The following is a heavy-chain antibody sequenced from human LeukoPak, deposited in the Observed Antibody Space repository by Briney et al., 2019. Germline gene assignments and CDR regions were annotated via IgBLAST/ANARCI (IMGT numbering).Heavy chain of an antibody. D-gene: IGHD3-10*01. CDR3: ARGPPYYYGSGSNIPPDY. Sequence: ASVKVSCKASGYTFTSYGISWVRQAPGQGLEWIGWISAYNGNTNYAQKLQGRVTVTTDTPTSTAYMELRSLRSDDTAVYYCARGPPYYYGSGSNIPPDYWGQGTLVTVSS. V-gene: IGHV1-18*01. CDR1: GYTFTSYG. J-gene: IGHJ4*02. CDR2: ISAYNGNT.